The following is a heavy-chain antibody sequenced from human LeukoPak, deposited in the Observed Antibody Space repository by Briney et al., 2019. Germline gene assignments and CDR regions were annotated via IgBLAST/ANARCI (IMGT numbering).Heavy chain of an antibody. CDR1: GFTFSSYW. CDR3: ARDGRVGRRLVNDY. J-gene: IGHJ4*02. D-gene: IGHD6-19*01. CDR2: IKQDGSEK. Sequence: PGGSLRLSCAASGFTFSSYWMSWVRQAPGKGLEWVANIKQDGSEKYYVDSVKGRFTISRDNAKNSLYLQMNSLRAEDTAVYYCARDGRVGRRLVNDYWGQGTLVTVSS. V-gene: IGHV3-7*01.